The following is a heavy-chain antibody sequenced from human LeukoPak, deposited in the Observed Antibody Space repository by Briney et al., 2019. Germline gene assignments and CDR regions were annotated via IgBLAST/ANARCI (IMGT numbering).Heavy chain of an antibody. J-gene: IGHJ5*02. D-gene: IGHD4-11*01. CDR2: IYYSGST. V-gene: IGHV4-59*01. CDR3: ARAMSWTVTPFDP. Sequence: SETLSLTCTVSGGSNSSYYWSWIRQPPGKGLEWIGYIYYSGSTNYNPSLKSRVTISVDTSKNQFSLKLSSVTAADTAVYYCARAMSWTVTPFDPWGQGTLVTVSS. CDR1: GGSNSSYY.